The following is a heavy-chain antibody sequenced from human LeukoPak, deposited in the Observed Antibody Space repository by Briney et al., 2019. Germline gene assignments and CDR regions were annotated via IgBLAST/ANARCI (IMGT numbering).Heavy chain of an antibody. V-gene: IGHV1-2*02. J-gene: IGHJ6*03. CDR2: IKPNSGDT. D-gene: IGHD2-2*01. Sequence: ASVKVSCKASGFTLIDYIHWVRQDPRQGLQWIGWIKPNSGDTDYAQRFQGRVTMTRDTSISTVYMELSSLRSDDTAVYYCARTDSVPAGDYHYWYMDVWGKGTTVTVSS. CDR1: GFTLIDY. CDR3: ARTDSVPAGDYHYWYMDV.